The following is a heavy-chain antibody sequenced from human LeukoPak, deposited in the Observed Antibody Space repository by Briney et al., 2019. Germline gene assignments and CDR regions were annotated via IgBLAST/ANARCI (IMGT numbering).Heavy chain of an antibody. CDR2: ISSSGSTI. D-gene: IGHD3-10*01. Sequence: GGSLRLSCAASGFTFSDYYMSWIRQAPGKGLEWVSYISSSGSTIYYADSVKSRFTISRDNAENSLYLQMNSLRAEDTAVYYCARGGSYYYGSGRDFDYWGQGTLVTVSS. CDR1: GFTFSDYY. CDR3: ARGGSYYYGSGRDFDY. V-gene: IGHV3-11*01. J-gene: IGHJ4*02.